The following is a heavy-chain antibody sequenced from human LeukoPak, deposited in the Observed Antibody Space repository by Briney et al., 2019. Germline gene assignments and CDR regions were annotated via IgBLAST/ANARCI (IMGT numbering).Heavy chain of an antibody. CDR1: GFSVSRNY. D-gene: IGHD2-21*01. CDR3: ARGGDDY. J-gene: IGHJ4*02. V-gene: IGHV3-53*01. Sequence: GGSLRLSCAASGFSVSRNYMSWVRQAPGKGLEWVSVIYSGGGTYYADSVKGRFTISRDNAKNTVYLQMNSLRGEDTAMYFCARGGDDYWGQGTLVIVSS. CDR2: IYSGGGT.